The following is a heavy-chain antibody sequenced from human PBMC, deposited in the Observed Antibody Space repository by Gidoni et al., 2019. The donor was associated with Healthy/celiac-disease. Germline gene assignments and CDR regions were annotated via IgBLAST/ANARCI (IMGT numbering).Heavy chain of an antibody. D-gene: IGHD3-22*01. CDR2: ISWNSGSI. CDR1: GFTFEDYA. V-gene: IGHV3-9*01. CDR3: AKDIGRMIVVERFDY. Sequence: EVQLVEAGGGLVQPGRSLRLARAASGFTFEDYAMHWVRPAPGKGLEWVSGISWNSGSIGYADSVKGRFTISRDNAKNSLYLQMNSLRAEDTALYYCAKDIGRMIVVERFDYWGQGTLVTVSS. J-gene: IGHJ4*02.